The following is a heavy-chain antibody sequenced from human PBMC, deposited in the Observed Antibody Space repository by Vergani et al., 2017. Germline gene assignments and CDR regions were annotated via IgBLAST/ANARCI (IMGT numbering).Heavy chain of an antibody. CDR3: ARGSCLGGSCYKPLFDY. Sequence: QVQLQESGPGLVKPSQTLSLTCTVSGGSINSHNYYWSWIRQPAGKGLDWFGRIHTSGSTNYNPSLKRLVTMSEDTSKNQFSLNLPSVTAADTAVYFCARGSCLGGSCYKPLFDYGGQGILGTVSS. D-gene: IGHD2-15*01. CDR2: IHTSGST. V-gene: IGHV4-61*02. CDR1: GGSINSHNYY. J-gene: IGHJ4*02.